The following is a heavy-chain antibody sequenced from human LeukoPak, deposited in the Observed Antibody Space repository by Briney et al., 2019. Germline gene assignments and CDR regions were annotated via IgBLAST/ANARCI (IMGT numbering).Heavy chain of an antibody. CDR2: INHSGST. J-gene: IGHJ4*02. CDR1: GGSYSGYY. V-gene: IGHV4-34*01. Sequence: SETLSLTCAVYGGSYSGYYWSWIPQPPGKGLEWIGEINHSGSTNYNPSLKSRVTISVDTSKNQFSLKLSSVTAADTAVYYCARGSGRLTFDYWGQGTLVTVSS. D-gene: IGHD6-19*01. CDR3: ARGSGRLTFDY.